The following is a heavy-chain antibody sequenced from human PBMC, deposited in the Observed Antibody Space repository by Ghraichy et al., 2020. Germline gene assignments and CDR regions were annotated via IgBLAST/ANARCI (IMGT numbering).Heavy chain of an antibody. CDR3: ARLGYCTSGSCPFNYYYYYMDV. D-gene: IGHD2-15*01. J-gene: IGHJ6*03. V-gene: IGHV4-39*01. Sequence: SETLSLTCTVSGGSISSSNYYWGWIRQPPGKGLEWIGNINYSGSTYYNPSLQSRLTMSADTSKNEFSLKLSSVTAADTAVYYCARLGYCTSGSCPFNYYYYYMDVWGKGTTVSVSS. CDR1: GGSISSSNYY. CDR2: INYSGST.